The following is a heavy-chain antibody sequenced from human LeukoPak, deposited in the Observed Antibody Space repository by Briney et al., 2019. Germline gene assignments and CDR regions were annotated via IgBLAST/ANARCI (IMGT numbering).Heavy chain of an antibody. J-gene: IGHJ3*01. CDR2: IIQDGGET. V-gene: IGHV3-7*01. CDR3: AREGAHCSSTSCYGLRAFDV. D-gene: IGHD2-2*01. CDR1: EFTLNTYW. Sequence: GRSLRPSCAAAEFTLNTYWISWVRQAPGKGLEWVATIIQDGGETYYMDSVKGRFTISRDNARNSLYLQMNSLRAEDTAVYYCAREGAHCSSTSCYGLRAFDVWGQGTVVTVSS.